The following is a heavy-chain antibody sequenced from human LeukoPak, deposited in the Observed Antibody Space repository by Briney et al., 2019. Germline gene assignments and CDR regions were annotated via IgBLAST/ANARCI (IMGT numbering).Heavy chain of an antibody. V-gene: IGHV4-59*01. CDR1: GGSISSYY. J-gene: IGHJ4*02. Sequence: SETLSLTCTVSGGSISSYYWNWIRQPPGKGLEWIGHIYDNGYTNYNPSLKSRVTISVDTSKNQFSLKLSSVTAADTAVYYCARAVGTRYFDYWGQGTLVTVSS. CDR3: ARAVGTRYFDY. CDR2: IYDNGYT. D-gene: IGHD4-23*01.